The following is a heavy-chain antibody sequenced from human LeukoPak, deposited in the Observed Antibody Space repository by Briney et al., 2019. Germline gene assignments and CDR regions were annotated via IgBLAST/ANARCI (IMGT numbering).Heavy chain of an antibody. Sequence: SETLSLACTVSGGSMSPYHWGWIRQPPGKGLEWTGYIYYSGSTNYNPSLNSRVTISVDTSKNQFSLRLSSVTAANTAIYYCARAVSGRFDYWGQGTLVTVSX. CDR1: GGSMSPYH. CDR3: ARAVSGRFDY. J-gene: IGHJ4*02. V-gene: IGHV4-59*08. CDR2: IYYSGST. D-gene: IGHD6-19*01.